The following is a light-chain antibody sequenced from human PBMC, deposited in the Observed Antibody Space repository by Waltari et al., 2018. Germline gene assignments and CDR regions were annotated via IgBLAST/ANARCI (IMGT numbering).Light chain of an antibody. CDR3: QQYNDWPPWT. V-gene: IGKV3-15*01. J-gene: IGKJ1*01. Sequence: EIVMTQSPATLSVSPGDTATLSCRASQSVSSNLAWYQQKPGQAPRPLIYSAFTRATGIPARFSGSVSGTEFTLTITSMQSEDFAVYYCQQYNDWPPWTFGQGTRVEMK. CDR2: SAF. CDR1: QSVSSN.